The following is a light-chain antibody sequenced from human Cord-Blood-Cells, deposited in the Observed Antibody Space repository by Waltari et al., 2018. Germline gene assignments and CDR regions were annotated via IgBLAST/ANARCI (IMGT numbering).Light chain of an antibody. J-gene: IGLJ3*02. CDR2: DVS. Sequence: QSALTQPRSVSGSPGQSVTISCTGTSSDVGGYNYVSWYQQHPGKAPKLMIYDVSKRPSGVPHRFSYSKSGNTAYLTISGLQAEDEADYYCCSYAVSYTLSWVFAGGTKLTVL. CDR1: SSDVGGYNY. CDR3: CSYAVSYTLSWV. V-gene: IGLV2-11*01.